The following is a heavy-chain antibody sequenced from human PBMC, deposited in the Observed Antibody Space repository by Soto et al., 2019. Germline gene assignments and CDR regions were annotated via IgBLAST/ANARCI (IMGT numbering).Heavy chain of an antibody. CDR1: GGSISSYY. V-gene: IGHV4-59*08. CDR2: IYYSGST. D-gene: IGHD3-3*01. CDR3: ARHLRPRNWFDP. Sequence: SETLSLTCTVSGGSISSYYWSWIRQPPGKGLEWIGYIYYSGSTNYNPSLKSRVTISVDTSKNQFSLKLSSVTAADTAVYYCARHLRPRNWFDPWGQGTLVTVSS. J-gene: IGHJ5*02.